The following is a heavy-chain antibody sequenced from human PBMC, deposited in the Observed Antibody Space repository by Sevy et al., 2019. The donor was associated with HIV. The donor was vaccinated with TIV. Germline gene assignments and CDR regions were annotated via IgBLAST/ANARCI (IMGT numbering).Heavy chain of an antibody. V-gene: IGHV4-59*01. CDR2: IYYSGST. CDR3: AGEEYGYSYGYDGGYYFDY. CDR1: GGSISSYY. J-gene: IGHJ4*02. Sequence: SETLSLTCTVSGGSISSYYWSWIRQPPGKGLEWIGYIYYSGSTNYNPSPKSRVTISVDTSKNQFCLRLSSVTAADTAAYYCAGEEYGYSYGYDGGYYFDYWGQGTLVTVSS. D-gene: IGHD5-18*01.